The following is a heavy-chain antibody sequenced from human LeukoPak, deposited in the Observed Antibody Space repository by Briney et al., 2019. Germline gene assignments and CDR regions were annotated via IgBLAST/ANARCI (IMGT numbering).Heavy chain of an antibody. J-gene: IGHJ4*02. Sequence: GESLKISCKGSGYSFTSYWIGWVRQMPGKGLEWMGIIYPGDSDTRYSPSFQGQVTISADKSISTAYLQWSSLKASDTAMYYCARHPLYYDILTGYQGAIFDYWGQGTLVTVSS. CDR1: GYSFTSYW. CDR3: ARHPLYYDILTGYQGAIFDY. CDR2: IYPGDSDT. D-gene: IGHD3-9*01. V-gene: IGHV5-51*01.